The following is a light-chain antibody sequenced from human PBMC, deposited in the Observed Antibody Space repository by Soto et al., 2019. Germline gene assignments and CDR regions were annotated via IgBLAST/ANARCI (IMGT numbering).Light chain of an antibody. CDR3: QQYGSSPYT. CDR1: QSVTNNF. J-gene: IGKJ2*01. CDR2: GVS. V-gene: IGKV3-20*01. Sequence: EVVLTQSPGTLSLSPGERATLSCRATQSVTNNFLAWYRQKPGQAPRLLIYGVSSRATGISDRFSGSGSGTDFTLSISRLEPEDFAVYYCQQYGSSPYTFGQGTKVDIK.